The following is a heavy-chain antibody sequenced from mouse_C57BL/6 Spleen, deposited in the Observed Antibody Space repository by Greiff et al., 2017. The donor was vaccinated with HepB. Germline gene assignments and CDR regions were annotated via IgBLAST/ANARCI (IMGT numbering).Heavy chain of an antibody. CDR2: IYPRSGNT. V-gene: IGHV1-81*01. J-gene: IGHJ3*01. CDR3: ARGTTIVTLGRD. CDR1: GYTFTSYG. D-gene: IGHD2-5*01. Sequence: QVHVKQSGAELARPGASVKLSCKASGYTFTSYGISWVKQRTGQGLEWIGEIYPRSGNTYYNEKFKGKATLTADKSSSTAYMELRSLTSEDSAVYFCARGTTIVTLGRDWGQGTLVTVSA.